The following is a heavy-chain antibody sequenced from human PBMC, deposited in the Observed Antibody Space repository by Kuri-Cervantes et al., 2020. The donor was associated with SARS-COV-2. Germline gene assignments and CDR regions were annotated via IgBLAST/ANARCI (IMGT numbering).Heavy chain of an antibody. V-gene: IGHV4-59*01. J-gene: IGHJ4*02. CDR2: LYYSGST. CDR1: GGSISTYY. CDR3: ATGSYYVAYDY. D-gene: IGHD1-26*01. Sequence: SETLSLTCTVSGGSISTYYWSWIRQPPGKGLEWIGYLYYSGSTNYNPSLKSRVTISLDTSKNQFSLKLSSVTAADTAVYYCATGSYYVAYDYWGQGTPVTVSS.